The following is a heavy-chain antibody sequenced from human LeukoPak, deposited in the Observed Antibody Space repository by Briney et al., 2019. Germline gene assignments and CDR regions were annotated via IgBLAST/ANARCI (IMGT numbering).Heavy chain of an antibody. V-gene: IGHV3-53*01. Sequence: PGGSLRLSCAASGFTVSSNYMSWVRQAPGKGLEWVSVIYSGGDTFYADSVKGRFTISRDNSKNTLYLQMNSLRVEDTAVYYCARAMXGYSYILEHWGQGTLVTVSS. J-gene: IGHJ4*02. CDR1: GFTVSSNY. D-gene: IGHD5-18*01. CDR3: ARAMXGYSYILEH. CDR2: IYSGGDT.